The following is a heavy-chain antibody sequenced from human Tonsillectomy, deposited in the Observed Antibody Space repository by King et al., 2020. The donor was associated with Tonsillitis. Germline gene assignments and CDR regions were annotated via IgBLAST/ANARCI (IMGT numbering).Heavy chain of an antibody. V-gene: IGHV3-21*01. CDR1: GFTFSSYS. CDR3: ASDYRTSGSGPDGFDF. CDR2: ISSSSSYI. J-gene: IGHJ3*01. Sequence: VQLVESGGGLVKPGGSLRLSCAASGFTFSSYSMNWVRQAPGKGLECVSSISSSSSYIYYADSVKGRFTISRDNAKNSLYLQMSSLRAEDTAVYYCASDYRTSGSGPDGFDFWGQGAMVTVSA. D-gene: IGHD2-15*01.